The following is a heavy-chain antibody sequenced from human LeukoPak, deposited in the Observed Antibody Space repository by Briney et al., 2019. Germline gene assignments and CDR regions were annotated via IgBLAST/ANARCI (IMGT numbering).Heavy chain of an antibody. CDR3: ATMGAKTFDH. CDR1: GYTFTNYY. V-gene: IGHV1-2*02. D-gene: IGHD1-26*01. Sequence: GASVKVSCKASGYTFTNYYIHWVRQAPGQGLEWMGWIKPYTGSTSYARKFQGRVTMTRDTSISTAYMDVTTLRSDDTAVYYCATMGAKTFDHWGQGTLVAVSS. CDR2: IKPYTGST. J-gene: IGHJ4*02.